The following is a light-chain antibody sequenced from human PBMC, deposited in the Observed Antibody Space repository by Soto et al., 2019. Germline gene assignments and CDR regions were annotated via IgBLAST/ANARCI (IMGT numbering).Light chain of an antibody. J-gene: IGKJ1*01. CDR2: GAS. CDR3: QQYGSSPWT. Sequence: EIVLTQSPGTLSLSPWERATLSCRASQSVSSSFLAWYQQKPGQAPRLLIYGASTRATGIPARFSGSGSGTDFTLTISRLEPEDFAVYYCQQYGSSPWTFGQGTKVDIK. V-gene: IGKV3-20*01. CDR1: QSVSSSF.